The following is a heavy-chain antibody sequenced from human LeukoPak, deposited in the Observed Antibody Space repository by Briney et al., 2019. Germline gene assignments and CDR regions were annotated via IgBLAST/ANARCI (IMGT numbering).Heavy chain of an antibody. CDR2: IIPIFGTA. CDR3: ARSTVTTSQGPYYFDY. V-gene: IGHV1-69*01. CDR1: GGTFSSYA. D-gene: IGHD4-17*01. J-gene: IGHJ4*02. Sequence: ASVKVSCKASGGTFSSYAISWVRQAPGQGLEWMGGIIPIFGTANYAQKFQGRVTITADESTSTAYMELSSLRSEDTAVYYCARSTVTTSQGPYYFDYWGQGTLVTVSS.